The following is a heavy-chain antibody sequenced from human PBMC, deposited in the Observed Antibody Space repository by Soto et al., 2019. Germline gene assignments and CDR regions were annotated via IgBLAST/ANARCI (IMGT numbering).Heavy chain of an antibody. CDR1: GFTFSSYG. Sequence: GGSLRLSCAASGFTFSSYGMHWVRQAPGKGLEWVAVISYDGSNKYYADSVKGRFTISRDNSKNTLYLQMNSLRAEDTAVYYCAKDRGPSYGDYLENYYYYGMDVWGHGTTVTVSS. V-gene: IGHV3-30*18. CDR3: AKDRGPSYGDYLENYYYYGMDV. D-gene: IGHD4-17*01. J-gene: IGHJ6*02. CDR2: ISYDGSNK.